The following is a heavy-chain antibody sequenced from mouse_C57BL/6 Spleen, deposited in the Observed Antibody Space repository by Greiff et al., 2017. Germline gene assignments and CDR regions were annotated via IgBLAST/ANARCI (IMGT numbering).Heavy chain of an antibody. J-gene: IGHJ4*01. Sequence: QVQLQQPGAELVKPGASVKMSCKASGYTFTSYWITWVKQRPGQGLEWIGDIYPGSGSTNYNEKFKSKATLTVDTSSSTAYMQLSSLTSADSAVYYCARWDYYGSSYDYAMDYWGQGTSVTVSS. CDR1: GYTFTSYW. CDR2: IYPGSGST. CDR3: ARWDYYGSSYDYAMDY. V-gene: IGHV1-55*01. D-gene: IGHD1-1*01.